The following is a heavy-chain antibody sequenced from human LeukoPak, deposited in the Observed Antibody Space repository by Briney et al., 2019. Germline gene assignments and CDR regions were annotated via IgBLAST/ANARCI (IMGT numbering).Heavy chain of an antibody. CDR1: GYTFPSYD. Sequence: ASRKVSFKASGYTFPSYDINWGRPATGQGLEGVGWKNPNSGNTGYAQKFQGRVTMTRNTSISTAYMELSSLRSEDTAVYYCAVGKSRITMVRGVPNWFDPWGQGTLVTVSS. CDR3: AVGKSRITMVRGVPNWFDP. D-gene: IGHD3-10*01. V-gene: IGHV1-8*01. CDR2: KNPNSGNT. J-gene: IGHJ5*02.